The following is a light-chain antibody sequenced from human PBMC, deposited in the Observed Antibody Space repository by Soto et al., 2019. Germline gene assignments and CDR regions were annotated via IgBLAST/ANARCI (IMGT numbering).Light chain of an antibody. CDR2: QAS. J-gene: IGKJ1*01. CDR1: QGIGTW. V-gene: IGKV1-5*03. CDR3: QQYGSYSWT. Sequence: DIQMTQSPSTLSASVGDRVTITCRASQGIGTWLAWYQQKPGKAPRLLIYQASSLESGVPSRFSGSESGTEFTLTISSLQPDDSATYHCQQYGSYSWTFGQGTKVEIK.